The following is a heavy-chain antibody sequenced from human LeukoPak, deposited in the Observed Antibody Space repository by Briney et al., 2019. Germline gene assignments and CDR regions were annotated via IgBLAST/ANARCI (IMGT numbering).Heavy chain of an antibody. J-gene: IGHJ4*02. CDR1: GFTFSSYG. CDR2: IRYDGSNK. CDR3: ARGDLITMVRGVTEPRYFDY. Sequence: GGSLRLSCAASGFTFSSYGMHWVRQAPGKGLEWVAFIRYDGSNKYYADSVKGRFTISRDNAKNSLYLQMNSLRAEDTAVYYCARGDLITMVRGVTEPRYFDYWGQGTLVTVSS. D-gene: IGHD3-10*01. V-gene: IGHV3-30*02.